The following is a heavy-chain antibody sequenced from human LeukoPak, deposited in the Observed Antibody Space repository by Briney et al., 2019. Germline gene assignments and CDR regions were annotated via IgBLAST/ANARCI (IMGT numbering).Heavy chain of an antibody. Sequence: PGGSLRLSCAASGFTFSGYGMHWVRQAPGKGLEWVAVISYDGSNKYYADSVKGRFTISRDNSKNTLYLQMNSLRAEDTAVYYCSKDRSSGWSYYYYGMDVWGQGTTVTVSS. V-gene: IGHV3-30*18. CDR2: ISYDGSNK. CDR3: SKDRSSGWSYYYYGMDV. J-gene: IGHJ6*02. CDR1: GFTFSGYG. D-gene: IGHD6-19*01.